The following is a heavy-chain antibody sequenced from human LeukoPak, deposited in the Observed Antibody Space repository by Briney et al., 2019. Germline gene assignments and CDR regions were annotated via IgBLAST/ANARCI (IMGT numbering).Heavy chain of an antibody. CDR1: GFPFSSYA. CDR3: ASTMVRGVP. CDR2: ISNSDDST. Sequence: GGSLRLSCAASGFPFSSYAMSWVRQAPGKGLEWVSTISNSDDSTNYADSVKGRFTISRDNAKNTLYLQMNSLRAEDTAVYYCASTMVRGVPWGQGTLVTVSS. J-gene: IGHJ5*02. V-gene: IGHV3-23*01. D-gene: IGHD3-10*01.